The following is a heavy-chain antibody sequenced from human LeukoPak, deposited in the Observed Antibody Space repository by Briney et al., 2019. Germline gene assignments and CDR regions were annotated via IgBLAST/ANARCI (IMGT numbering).Heavy chain of an antibody. Sequence: SETLSLTCIVSGGSISSSRDYWAWIRQPPGKGLEWIANIYYSGSTYYSPSLKSRVTISVDKSKNQFSLKLSSVTAADTAVYYCARTRYDYVWGSYMDVWGKGTTVTVSS. J-gene: IGHJ6*04. CDR2: IYYSGST. V-gene: IGHV4-39*07. D-gene: IGHD3-16*01. CDR3: ARTRYDYVWGSYMDV. CDR1: GGSISSSRDY.